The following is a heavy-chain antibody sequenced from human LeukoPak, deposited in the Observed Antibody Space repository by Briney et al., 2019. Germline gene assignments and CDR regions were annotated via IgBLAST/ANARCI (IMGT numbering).Heavy chain of an antibody. CDR1: GGSISSYY. CDR2: IYTSGST. CDR3: ASSSGYYSGDAFDI. D-gene: IGHD3-22*01. V-gene: IGHV4-4*07. Sequence: SETLSLTCTVSGGSISSYYWSCIRQPAGKGLEWIWRIYTSGSTNYNPSIKSRVTMSVDTSKKQLSLKLSSVTDADTAVYYCASSSGYYSGDAFDIWGQGTMVTVSS. J-gene: IGHJ3*02.